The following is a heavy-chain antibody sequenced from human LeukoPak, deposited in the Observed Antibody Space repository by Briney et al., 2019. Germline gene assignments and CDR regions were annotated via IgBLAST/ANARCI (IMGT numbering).Heavy chain of an antibody. D-gene: IGHD2-21*02. CDR2: ISGSGGST. Sequence: GGSLRLSCAASGFTFSSYAMSWVRQAPGKGLEWVSAISGSGGSTYYADSVKGRFTISRDNAKNSLYLQMNSLRAEDTAVYYCARDSRVTASFDYWGQGTLVTVSS. J-gene: IGHJ4*02. CDR3: ARDSRVTASFDY. CDR1: GFTFSSYA. V-gene: IGHV3-23*01.